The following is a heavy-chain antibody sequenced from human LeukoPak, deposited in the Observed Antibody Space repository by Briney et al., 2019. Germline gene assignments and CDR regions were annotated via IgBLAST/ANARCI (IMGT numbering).Heavy chain of an antibody. CDR3: ARGRRSSGPETPDAFDI. Sequence: SETLSLTCTVSGGSISSSSYYWGWIRQPPGKGLEWIGSIYYSGSTYYNPSLKSRVTISVDTSKNQFSLQLNSVTPEDTAVYYCARGRRSSGPETPDAFDIWGQGTMVTVSS. CDR1: GGSISSSSYY. D-gene: IGHD6-19*01. V-gene: IGHV4-39*07. CDR2: IYYSGST. J-gene: IGHJ3*02.